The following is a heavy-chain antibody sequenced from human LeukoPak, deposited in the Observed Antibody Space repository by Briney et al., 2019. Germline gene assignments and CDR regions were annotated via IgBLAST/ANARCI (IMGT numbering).Heavy chain of an antibody. CDR3: ARDVGGSSDDY. D-gene: IGHD3-16*01. V-gene: IGHV4-34*01. CDR1: GGSFSGYY. Sequence: SETLSLTCAVYGGSFSGYYWSWIRQPPGKGLEWIGEINHSGSTNYNPSLKSRVTISVDTSKNQFSLKLSSVTAADTAVYYCARDVGGSSDDYWGQGTLVTVSS. J-gene: IGHJ4*02. CDR2: INHSGST.